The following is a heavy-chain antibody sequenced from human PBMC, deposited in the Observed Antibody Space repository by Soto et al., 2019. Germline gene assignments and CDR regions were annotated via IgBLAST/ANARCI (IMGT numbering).Heavy chain of an antibody. Sequence: EVQLVESGGGLVMPGGSLRLSCAASGFTFASYHMSWVRQAPGKGLDWVSSINPSSSHIYYSDSVRGRFTISRDDSKNSLHLDMNSLRTEDVAIYSCVRGYSGGGGCYLRRDAFDVWGQGTAVTVSS. D-gene: IGHD2-15*01. CDR1: GFTFASYH. V-gene: IGHV3-21*02. J-gene: IGHJ3*01. CDR3: VRGYSGGGGCYLRRDAFDV. CDR2: INPSSSHI.